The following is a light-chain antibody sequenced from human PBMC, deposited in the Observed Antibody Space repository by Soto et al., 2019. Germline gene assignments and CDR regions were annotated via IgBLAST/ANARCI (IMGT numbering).Light chain of an antibody. CDR2: AAS. V-gene: IGKV1-39*01. Sequence: DIQMTQSPSSLSASVGDRVTVTCRASQSISNKLNWYQQKPWKAPNGLIYAASSLQSGFPSRFSGSGSGTEFTPAISSLLHEDFSTYYCQQSHRFVMYTFGQETKLEIK. CDR3: QQSHRFVMYT. CDR1: QSISNK. J-gene: IGKJ2*01.